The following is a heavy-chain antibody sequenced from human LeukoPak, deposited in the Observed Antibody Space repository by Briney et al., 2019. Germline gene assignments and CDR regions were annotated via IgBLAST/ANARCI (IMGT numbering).Heavy chain of an antibody. D-gene: IGHD3-3*01. Sequence: GGSLRLSCAASGFTLGDYAMRWFRQAPGKGLEWVGFIRSKAYGGTTEYAASVKGRFTISRDDPTSITYLQTNSLKTEETAVYYCTRETRYYDFWSGYYVPLPFDYWGQGNLVTVSS. CDR3: TRETRYYDFWSGYYVPLPFDY. CDR2: IRSKAYGGTT. J-gene: IGHJ4*02. V-gene: IGHV3-49*03. CDR1: GFTLGDYA.